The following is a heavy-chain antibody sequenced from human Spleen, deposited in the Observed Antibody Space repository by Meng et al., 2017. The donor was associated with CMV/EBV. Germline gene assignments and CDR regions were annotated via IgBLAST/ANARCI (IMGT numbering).Heavy chain of an antibody. CDR3: ARGDGDSYDFGALDP. V-gene: IGHV3-74*01. D-gene: IGHD3/OR15-3a*01. CDR1: GFTFSSYW. J-gene: IGHJ5*02. Sequence: GESLKISCAASGFTFSSYWMHWVRQAPGKGLVWVSHIDSDGSTATYADSVRGRFTISRDNAKNTLYLQMNSLRAEDTAVYYCARGDGDSYDFGALDPWGQGTLVTVSS. CDR2: IDSDGSTA.